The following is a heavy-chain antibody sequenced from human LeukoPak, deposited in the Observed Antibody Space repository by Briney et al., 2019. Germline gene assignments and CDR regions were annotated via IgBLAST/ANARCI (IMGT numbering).Heavy chain of an antibody. Sequence: ASVKVCCKASGGTFTSYAISWVRQAPGQGLEWMGGIIPIFGTANYAQKFQGRVTITADESTSTAYMELSSLRSEDTAVYYCARFATDYGGKRGAFDIWGQGTMVTVSS. CDR1: GGTFTSYA. CDR2: IIPIFGTA. J-gene: IGHJ3*02. CDR3: ARFATDYGGKRGAFDI. V-gene: IGHV1-69*13. D-gene: IGHD4-23*01.